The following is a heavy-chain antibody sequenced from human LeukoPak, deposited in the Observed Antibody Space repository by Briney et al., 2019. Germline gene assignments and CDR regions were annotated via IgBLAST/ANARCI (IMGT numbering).Heavy chain of an antibody. V-gene: IGHV3-64*01. D-gene: IGHD4-17*01. CDR2: ISSNGGST. Sequence: GGSLRLSCAASGFTFSSYAMHWVRQAPGKGLEYVSAISSNGGSTYYANSVKGRFTISRDNSKNTLYPQMGSLRAEDMAVYYCARGATTTVIAHLGYWGQGTLVTVSS. CDR1: GFTFSSYA. CDR3: ARGATTTVIAHLGY. J-gene: IGHJ4*02.